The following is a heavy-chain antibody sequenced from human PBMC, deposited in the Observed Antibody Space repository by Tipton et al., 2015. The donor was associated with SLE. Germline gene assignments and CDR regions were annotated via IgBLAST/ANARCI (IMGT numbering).Heavy chain of an antibody. CDR2: IHTSGST. CDR1: GGSISSDRYY. J-gene: IGHJ3*02. V-gene: IGHV4-61*09. D-gene: IGHD3-16*01. Sequence: TLSLTCTVSGGSISSDRYYWSWTRQPAGKGLEWIGHIHTSGSTKYNPSLKRRVTISVDTSKNQFSLKLNSVTAADTAAYSCARGSHALEIWGAGKLVAASS. CDR3: ARGSHALEI.